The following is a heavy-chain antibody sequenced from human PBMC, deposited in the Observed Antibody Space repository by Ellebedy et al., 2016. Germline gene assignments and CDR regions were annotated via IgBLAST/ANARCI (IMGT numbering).Heavy chain of an antibody. CDR1: GFTFSSYT. V-gene: IGHV3-21*04. D-gene: IGHD3-10*01. J-gene: IGHJ4*02. CDR3: ARGVGGY. Sequence: GESLKISXAASGFTFSSYTMIWVRQAPGKGLEWVSSISSSSSYIYYTDSMKGRFTISRDNAKNSLYLQMNSLRAEDTAVYYCARGVGGYWGQGTLVTVSS. CDR2: ISSSSSYI.